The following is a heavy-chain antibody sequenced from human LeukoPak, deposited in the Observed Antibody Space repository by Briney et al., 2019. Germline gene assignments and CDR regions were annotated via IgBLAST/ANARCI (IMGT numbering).Heavy chain of an antibody. CDR2: MSPKSGNT. Sequence: GASVKVSCKASGYTFISYDIDWVRQVTGQGLEWMGWMSPKSGNTGYAQKFQGRVTMTYNTSINTAYMELSSLRSEDTAVYYCARGNPYYYYYMHVWGKGTTVTISS. CDR1: GYTFISYD. CDR3: ARGNPYYYYYMHV. V-gene: IGHV1-8*01. J-gene: IGHJ6*03.